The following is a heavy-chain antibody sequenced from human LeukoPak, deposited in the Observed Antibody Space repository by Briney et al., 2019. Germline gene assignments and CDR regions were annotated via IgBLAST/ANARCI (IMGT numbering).Heavy chain of an antibody. CDR3: ATVQYPDNWFDP. Sequence: ASVKVSCKVSGYTLTELSMHWVRQAPGKGREWMGGFDPEDGETIYAQKFQGRVTMTEDTSTDTAYMELSSLRSEDTAVYYCATVQYPDNWFDPWGQGTLVTVSS. V-gene: IGHV1-24*01. CDR1: GYTLTELS. D-gene: IGHD4-11*01. J-gene: IGHJ5*02. CDR2: FDPEDGET.